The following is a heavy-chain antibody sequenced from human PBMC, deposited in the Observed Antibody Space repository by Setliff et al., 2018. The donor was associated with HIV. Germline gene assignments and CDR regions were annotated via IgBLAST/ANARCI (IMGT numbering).Heavy chain of an antibody. D-gene: IGHD5-12*01. Sequence: ASVKVSCKASGYTFTSDYIHWVRQAPGQGLEWMGVIHPSGGSTSYAQSFQDRVTMTRDTSTSTVYMELSSLRSEDTAVYYCASAGAWQRNALDIWGQGTMVTVSS. CDR1: GYTFTSDY. CDR3: ASAGAWQRNALDI. J-gene: IGHJ3*02. V-gene: IGHV1-46*01. CDR2: IHPSGGST.